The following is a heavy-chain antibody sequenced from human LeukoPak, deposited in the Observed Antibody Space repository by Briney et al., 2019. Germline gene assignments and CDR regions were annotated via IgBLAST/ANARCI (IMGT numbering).Heavy chain of an antibody. CDR2: INPSGGST. V-gene: IGHV1-46*01. J-gene: IGHJ3*02. Sequence: ASVKVSCKASGYTFTSYYMHWVRQAPGQGPEWMGIINPSGGSTSYAQKFQGRVTMTRDTSTSTVYMELSSLRSEDTAVYYCARDGGSSSSGGAFDIWGQGTMVTVSS. CDR1: GYTFTSYY. CDR3: ARDGGSSSSGGAFDI. D-gene: IGHD6-6*01.